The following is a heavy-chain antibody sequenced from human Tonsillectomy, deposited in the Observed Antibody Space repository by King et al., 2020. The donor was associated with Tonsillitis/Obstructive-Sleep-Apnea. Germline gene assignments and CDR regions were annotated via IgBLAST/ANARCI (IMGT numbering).Heavy chain of an antibody. CDR2: INHSGST. CDR1: GGSFSGYY. CDR3: ASRGDYDILTGYWWGSAFDY. D-gene: IGHD3-9*01. V-gene: IGHV4-34*01. Sequence: VQLQQWGAGLLKPSETLSLTCAVYGGSFSGYYWSWIRQPPGKGLEWIGEINHSGSTNYNPSLKSRVTISVDTSKNQFSLKLSSVTAADTAVYYCASRGDYDILTGYWWGSAFDYWGQGTLVTVSS. J-gene: IGHJ4*02.